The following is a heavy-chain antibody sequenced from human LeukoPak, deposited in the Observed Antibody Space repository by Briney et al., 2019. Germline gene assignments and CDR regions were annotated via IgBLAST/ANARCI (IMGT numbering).Heavy chain of an antibody. CDR3: ARAGLYSSGWYDY. Sequence: ASVTVSCTASGYTFTSYAMHWVRQAPGQRLEWMGWINAGNGNTKYSQKFQGRVTITRDTSASTAYMELSSLRSEDTAVYYCARAGLYSSGWYDYWGQGTLVTVSS. D-gene: IGHD6-19*01. CDR1: GYTFTSYA. CDR2: INAGNGNT. J-gene: IGHJ4*02. V-gene: IGHV1-3*01.